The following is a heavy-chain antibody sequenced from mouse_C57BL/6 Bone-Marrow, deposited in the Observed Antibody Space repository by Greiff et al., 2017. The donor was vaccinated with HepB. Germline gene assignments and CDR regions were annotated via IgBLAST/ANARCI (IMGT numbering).Heavy chain of an antibody. CDR1: GYSFTDYN. V-gene: IGHV1-39*01. J-gene: IGHJ4*01. Sequence: EVKLQESGPELVKPGASVKISCKASGYSFTDYNMNWVKQSNGKSLEWIGVINPNYGTTSYNQKFKGKATLTVDQSSSTAYMQLNSLTSEDSAVYYCASSGSSYHYYAMDYWGQGTSVTVSS. CDR2: INPNYGTT. D-gene: IGHD1-1*01. CDR3: ASSGSSYHYYAMDY.